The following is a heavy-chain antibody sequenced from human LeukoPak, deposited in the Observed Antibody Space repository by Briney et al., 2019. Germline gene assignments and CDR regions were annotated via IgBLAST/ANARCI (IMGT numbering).Heavy chain of an antibody. V-gene: IGHV3-23*01. CDR3: AKGSYDSANGALDY. CDR1: GFTFSRYA. J-gene: IGHJ4*02. Sequence: PGGSLRPSWAASGFTFSRYAMRWVRQAPGKGLEWVSANIVSGGSTYYADSVQGRFTISRDNSQNTLYLKMNSLRAEDTAVYSCAKGSYDSANGALDYWGQGTLVTVSS. D-gene: IGHD3-22*01. CDR2: NIVSGGST.